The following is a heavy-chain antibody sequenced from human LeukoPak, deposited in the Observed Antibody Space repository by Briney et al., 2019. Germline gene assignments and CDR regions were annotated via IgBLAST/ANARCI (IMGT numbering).Heavy chain of an antibody. J-gene: IGHJ3*02. V-gene: IGHV5-51*01. D-gene: IGHD3-3*01. CDR1: GYSFTSYW. CDR3: ARPITIFGVVGDAFDI. CDR2: VYPGDSDT. Sequence: GESLKISCKGSGYSFTSYWIGWVRQMPGKGLEWMGIVYPGDSDTRYSPSFQGQVTISAAKSISTAYLQWSSLKASDTAMYYCARPITIFGVVGDAFDIWGQGTMVTVSS.